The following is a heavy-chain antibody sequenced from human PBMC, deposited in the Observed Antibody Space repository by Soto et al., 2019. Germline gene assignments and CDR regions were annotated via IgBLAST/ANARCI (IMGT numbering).Heavy chain of an antibody. Sequence: PSETLSLTCSVSGDSISNLDYFWAWIRQPPGQALEYIGYIYKSATTYYNPSFESRVAISVDTSKSQFSLNVTSVTAADTAVYFCARGRYCLTGRCFPNWFDSWGKGALVTASS. J-gene: IGHJ5*01. CDR3: ARGRYCLTGRCFPNWFDS. CDR2: IYKSATT. D-gene: IGHD7-27*01. V-gene: IGHV4-30-4*01. CDR1: GDSISNLDYF.